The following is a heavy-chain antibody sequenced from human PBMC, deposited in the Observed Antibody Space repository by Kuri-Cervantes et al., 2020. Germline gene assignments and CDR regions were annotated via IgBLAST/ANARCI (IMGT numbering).Heavy chain of an antibody. CDR3: AVWHHETHYFDY. V-gene: IGHV6-1*01. CDR2: TYYRSKWYN. Sequence: SETLSLTCAISGDSVSSNDVAWSWIRQSPSRGLEWLGRTYYRSKWYNDYALSVKSRITINPDTSKNQFSLQLSSVTPEDTAVYYCAVWHHETHYFDYWDQGALVTVSS. CDR1: GDSVSSNDVA. J-gene: IGHJ4*02.